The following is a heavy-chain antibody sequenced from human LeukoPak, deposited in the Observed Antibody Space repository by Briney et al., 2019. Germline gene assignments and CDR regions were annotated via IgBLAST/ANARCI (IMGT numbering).Heavy chain of an antibody. CDR2: VNPNTGDT. Sequence: GASVRVSCKASGYTFTGYDINWVRQATGQGLEWMGWVNPNTGDTGYAQTFQGRVTMTRNSSIDTAYMELSGLRSEDTAVYYCTRGSLSGSSRDYWGQGTLLTVSS. CDR3: TRGSLSGSSRDY. J-gene: IGHJ4*02. D-gene: IGHD1-26*01. CDR1: GYTFTGYD. V-gene: IGHV1-8*01.